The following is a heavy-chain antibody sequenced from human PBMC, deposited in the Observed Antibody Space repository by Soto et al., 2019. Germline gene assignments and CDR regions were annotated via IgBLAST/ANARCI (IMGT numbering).Heavy chain of an antibody. CDR1: GFTVSSNY. CDR2: IYSGGST. J-gene: IGHJ6*02. D-gene: IGHD3-22*01. V-gene: IGHV3-53*01. CDR3: ARARTGARRYYYDSSGYPPDRYGMDV. Sequence: LRLSCAASGFTVSSNYMSWVRQAPGKGLEWVSVIYSGGSTYYADSVKGRFTISRDNSKNTLYLQMNSLRAEDTAVYYCARARTGARRYYYDSSGYPPDRYGMDVWGQGTTVTVSS.